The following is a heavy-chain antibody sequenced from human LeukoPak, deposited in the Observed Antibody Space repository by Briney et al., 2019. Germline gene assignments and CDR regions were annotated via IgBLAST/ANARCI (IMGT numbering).Heavy chain of an antibody. CDR3: TTTVGY. CDR1: GFTFRNAW. D-gene: IGHD1-26*01. Sequence: GSLRLSCAASGFTFRNAWMTWVRQAPGMRLEWVGQTKSKIDGGTTDYAAPVKGRFTISREDSQNTLYLQMNSLKTDDAAVYYCTTTVGYWGQGTLVTVSS. J-gene: IGHJ4*02. V-gene: IGHV3-15*01. CDR2: TKSKIDGGTT.